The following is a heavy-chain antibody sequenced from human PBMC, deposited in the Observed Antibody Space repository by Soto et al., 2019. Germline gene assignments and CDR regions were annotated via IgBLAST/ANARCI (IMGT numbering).Heavy chain of an antibody. CDR1: GHTFSSYG. D-gene: IGHD2-15*01. V-gene: IGHV1-18*01. CDR2: ISAYNGNT. CDR3: ARALYCSGGSCYFDH. Sequence: QVQLVQSGAEVVKPGASVRVSCKTSGHTFSSYGFTWVRQAPGQGLEWMGWISAYNGNTNYAQKFQDRVTVTTDTSTSTAYMELRSLRSDDTAVYYCARALYCSGGSCYFDHWGQGTLVTVSS. J-gene: IGHJ4*02.